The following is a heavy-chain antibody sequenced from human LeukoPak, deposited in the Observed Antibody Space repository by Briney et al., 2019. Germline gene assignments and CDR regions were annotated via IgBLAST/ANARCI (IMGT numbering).Heavy chain of an antibody. CDR3: ARGDTAMVMGLGY. J-gene: IGHJ4*02. D-gene: IGHD5-18*01. V-gene: IGHV1-2*04. CDR1: GYTFTGYY. CDR2: INPNSGGI. Sequence: ASVKVSCKASGYTFTGYYMHWVRQAPGQGLEWMGWINPNSGGINYAQKFQGWVTMTRDTSISTAYMELSRLRSDDTAVYYCARGDTAMVMGLGYWGQGTLVTVSS.